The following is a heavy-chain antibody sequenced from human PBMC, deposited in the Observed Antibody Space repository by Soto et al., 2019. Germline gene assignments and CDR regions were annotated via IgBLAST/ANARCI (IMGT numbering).Heavy chain of an antibody. CDR2: IYYTGST. V-gene: IGHV4-59*01. J-gene: IGHJ5*02. CDR1: GRPLTGDY. CDR3: ARGRHCTSTSCFGFPSIWFDP. D-gene: IGHD2-2*01. Sequence: ENLSLTCTVPGRPLTGDYWGLVRPPPGKGLGDIGHIYYTGSTRYNPSLTSRVTISLDTSREQFSLKLTSVTAADTAVYYCARGRHCTSTSCFGFPSIWFDPWGQGTLVTVSS.